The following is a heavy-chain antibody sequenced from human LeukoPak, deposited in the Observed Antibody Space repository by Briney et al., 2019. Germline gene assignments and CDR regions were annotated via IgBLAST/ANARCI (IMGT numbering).Heavy chain of an antibody. Sequence: ASVKVSCKVSGYTLTELSMHWVRQAPGKGLEWMGGFDPEDGETIYAQKFQGRVTITTDESTSTAYMELSSLRSEDTAVYYCAREFGSYSYFDYWGQGTLVTVSS. D-gene: IGHD1-26*01. J-gene: IGHJ4*02. CDR3: AREFGSYSYFDY. V-gene: IGHV1-24*01. CDR2: FDPEDGET. CDR1: GYTLTELS.